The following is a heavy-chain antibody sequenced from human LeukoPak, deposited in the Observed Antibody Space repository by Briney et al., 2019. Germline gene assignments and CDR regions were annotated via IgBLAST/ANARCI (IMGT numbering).Heavy chain of an antibody. CDR3: ARDRGIAAAGLQYWFDP. D-gene: IGHD6-13*01. Sequence: SQTLSLTCALSGDRVPSNRAAWNWIQQAPSRGLEWPGRTFYRSKWYNDYAVSVKSRITINPDTSKNQFSLQLNSVTPEDTAVYYCARDRGIAAAGLQYWFDPWGQGTLVTVSS. V-gene: IGHV6-1*01. CDR2: TFYRSKWYN. J-gene: IGHJ5*02. CDR1: GDRVPSNRAA.